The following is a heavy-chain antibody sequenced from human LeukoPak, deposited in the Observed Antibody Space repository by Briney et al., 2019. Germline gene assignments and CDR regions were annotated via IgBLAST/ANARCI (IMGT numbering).Heavy chain of an antibody. D-gene: IGHD5-18*01. J-gene: IGHJ4*02. Sequence: GGCLRLSCAASGFTFSSYSMNWVRQAPGKGLEWVSSISSSSSYIYYADSVKGRFTISRDNAKNSLYLQMNSLRAEDTAVYYCARDPDSYGPFDYWGQGTLVTVSS. CDR3: ARDPDSYGPFDY. CDR1: GFTFSSYS. V-gene: IGHV3-21*01. CDR2: ISSSSSYI.